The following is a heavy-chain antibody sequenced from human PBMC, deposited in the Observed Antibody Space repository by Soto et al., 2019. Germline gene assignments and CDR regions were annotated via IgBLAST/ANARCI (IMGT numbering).Heavy chain of an antibody. CDR1: GGSISSSSYY. D-gene: IGHD5-12*01. J-gene: IGHJ4*02. CDR3: ARKSDEVASKPPDY. Sequence: QLQLQESGPGLVKPSETLSLSCTVAGGSISSSSYYWGWIRQPPGKGLGWIGSIYNRGRTDYNPSLKSRVPRAAATSKNQFSRKLSSVTAADTAVYYCARKSDEVASKPPDYWGQGTLVTVSS. CDR2: IYNRGRT. V-gene: IGHV4-39*01.